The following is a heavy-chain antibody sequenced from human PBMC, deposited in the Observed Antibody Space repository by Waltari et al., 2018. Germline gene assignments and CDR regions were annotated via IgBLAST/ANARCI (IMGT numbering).Heavy chain of an antibody. J-gene: IGHJ4*02. CDR1: VFSVSSNY. Sequence: EVQLVESGGGLIQPGGSLRLSCAASVFSVSSNYMSWVRQAPGKGREWVSLSYSGGGTYYADSVKGRFTIARDNSKNTLYLQMKSLRAEGTAVYYCTRKTDSSGSGDYWGQGTLVTVSS. D-gene: IGHD6-19*01. CDR3: TRKTDSSGSGDY. CDR2: SYSGGGT. V-gene: IGHV3-53*01.